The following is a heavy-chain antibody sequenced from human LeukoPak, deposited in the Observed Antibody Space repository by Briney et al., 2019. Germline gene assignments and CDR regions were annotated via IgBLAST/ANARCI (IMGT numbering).Heavy chain of an antibody. J-gene: IGHJ4*02. CDR3: ARRGVGATNNYFDY. Sequence: GSLRLSCAASGFTFSSYSMNWVRQAPGKGLEWVSSISSSSSYIYYADSVKGRFTISRDNAKNSLYLQMNSLRAEDTAVYYCARRGVGATNNYFDYWGQGTLVTVSS. V-gene: IGHV3-21*01. CDR2: ISSSSSYI. D-gene: IGHD1-26*01. CDR1: GFTFSSYS.